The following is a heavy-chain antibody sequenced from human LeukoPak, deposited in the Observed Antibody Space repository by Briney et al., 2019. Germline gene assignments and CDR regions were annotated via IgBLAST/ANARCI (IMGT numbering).Heavy chain of an antibody. Sequence: GGSLRLSCVASGLSFSSYGMHWVRQAPGKGPEWEAFIRYDGSDKYYAESVKGRFTISRDNSKSTLYLQMNSLRVEDTATYYCAKDGVGTSAWRIWGQGALVTVAS. CDR2: IRYDGSDK. CDR1: GLSFSSYG. V-gene: IGHV3-30*02. D-gene: IGHD6-19*01. CDR3: AKDGVGTSAWRI. J-gene: IGHJ4*02.